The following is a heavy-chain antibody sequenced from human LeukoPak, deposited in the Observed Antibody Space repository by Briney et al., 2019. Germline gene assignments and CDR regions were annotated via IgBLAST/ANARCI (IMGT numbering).Heavy chain of an antibody. Sequence: XETLSLTCTVSGDSISSYYWSWIRQPPGKGLEGIGYIYHSGSTNYNPSLKSRVTISADTSKDQFSLKLASVTAADTAVYYCATGYSSTWYYFDYWGQGTLVTVSS. V-gene: IGHV4-59*01. CDR3: ATGYSSTWYYFDY. J-gene: IGHJ4*02. CDR2: IYHSGST. CDR1: GDSISSYY. D-gene: IGHD6-13*01.